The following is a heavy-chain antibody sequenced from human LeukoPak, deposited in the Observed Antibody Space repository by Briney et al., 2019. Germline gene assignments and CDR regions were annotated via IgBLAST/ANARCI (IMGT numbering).Heavy chain of an antibody. CDR1: GDGVSSNSAT. J-gene: IGHJ1*01. CDR3: ARGPSYFQH. V-gene: IGHV6-1*01. CDR2: TYYRSKWYK. Sequence: SQTLSLTWAISGDGVSSNSATWNWIRQSPSRGLEWLGRTYYRSKWYKYYAVSVKGRITINPDTSKNQFSLQLNSVTPEDTAVYYCARGPSYFQHWGQGTLVTVSS.